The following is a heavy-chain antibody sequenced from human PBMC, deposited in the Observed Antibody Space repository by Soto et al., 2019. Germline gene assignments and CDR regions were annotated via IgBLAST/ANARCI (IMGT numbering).Heavy chain of an antibody. CDR3: ARVVRGVVNWFDP. D-gene: IGHD3-10*01. J-gene: IGHJ5*02. CDR2: IPTYNDNG. Sequence: HLEQSGPEVKKPGASVSVSCKTSGDIFNNFGLSWVRQAPGLGLEWMGWIPTYNDNGNYAQKFQGRLTLTTDTSTSTAYMELKSLTYDDTAVYYCARVVRGVVNWFDPWGQGTLVTVSS. CDR1: GDIFNNFG. V-gene: IGHV1-18*01.